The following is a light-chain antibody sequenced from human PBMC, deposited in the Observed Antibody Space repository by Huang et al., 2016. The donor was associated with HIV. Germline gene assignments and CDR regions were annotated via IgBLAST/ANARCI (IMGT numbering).Light chain of an antibody. CDR1: QGIGNS. CDR2: ATS. J-gene: IGKJ1*01. V-gene: IGKV1-NL1*01. CDR3: QQYHGIPWT. Sequence: DIQMTQSPSSPSASVGDRVTITCRASQGIGNSLAWYQQKPEKAPRLLLYATSRLESGVPSRFSGSGSGTHYTLTISTLQPEDIASYYCQQYHGIPWTFGQGTKVEIK.